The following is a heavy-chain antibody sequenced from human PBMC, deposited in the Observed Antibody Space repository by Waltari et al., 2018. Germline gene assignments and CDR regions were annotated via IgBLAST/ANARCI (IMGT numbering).Heavy chain of an antibody. V-gene: IGHV3-30*01. CDR2: ISYDGSNK. CDR1: GFTFSRYA. J-gene: IGHJ6*02. D-gene: IGHD1-26*01. CDR3: ARVPLFYSGDYYYYGMDV. Sequence: QVQLVESGGGVVQPGRSLRLSCAASGFTFSRYAMHLVRQAPGKGLEWVAVISYDGSNKYYADSVKGRFTISRDNSKNTLYLQMNSLRAEDTAVYYCARVPLFYSGDYYYYGMDVWGQGTTVTVSS.